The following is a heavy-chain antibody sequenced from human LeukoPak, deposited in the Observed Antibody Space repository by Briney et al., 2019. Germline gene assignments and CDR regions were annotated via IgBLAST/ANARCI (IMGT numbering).Heavy chain of an antibody. V-gene: IGHV4-61*01. J-gene: IGHJ4*02. Sequence: SETLSLTCTVSGGAVSSGNYYWSWIRQPPGKGLEWIGYIYYSGSTNYNPSLKSRVTISVDTSKNQFSLKLSSVTAADTAVYYCARVVVVPEYWGQGTLVTVSS. CDR3: ARVVVVPEY. CDR1: GGAVSSGNYY. D-gene: IGHD3-22*01. CDR2: IYYSGST.